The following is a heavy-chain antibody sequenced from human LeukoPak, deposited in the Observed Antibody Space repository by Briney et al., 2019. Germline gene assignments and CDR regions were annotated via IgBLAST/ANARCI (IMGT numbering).Heavy chain of an antibody. Sequence: PSETLSLTCAVYGGSFSGDYWSWIRQPPGKGLEWIGEINHSGSTNYNPSLKSRVTISVDTSKNQFSLKLRSVNAADTAVYYCATISGSYNAFAPWGQGTMVTVSS. CDR3: ATISGSYNAFAP. CDR1: GGSFSGDY. CDR2: INHSGST. J-gene: IGHJ3*01. D-gene: IGHD1-26*01. V-gene: IGHV4-34*01.